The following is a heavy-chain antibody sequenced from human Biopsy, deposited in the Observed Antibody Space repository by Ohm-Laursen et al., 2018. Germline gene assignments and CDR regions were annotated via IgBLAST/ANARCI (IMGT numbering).Heavy chain of an antibody. CDR1: GGSITADF. V-gene: IGHV4-59*08. D-gene: IGHD3/OR15-3a*01. CDR3: VRLNRRGNIIFFDY. J-gene: IGHJ4*02. CDR2: RFHSGSP. Sequence: TLSLTCTVSGGSITADFWTWIRQTPGERLEWIGYRFHSGSPMYNPSLKSRVTISVVTSKSQFSLTLPSVTAADTAVYYCVRLNRRGNIIFFDYWGRGTLVTVSS.